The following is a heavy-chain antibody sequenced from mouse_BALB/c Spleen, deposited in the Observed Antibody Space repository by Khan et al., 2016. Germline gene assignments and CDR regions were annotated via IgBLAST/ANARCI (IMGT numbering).Heavy chain of an antibody. Sequence: EVQLQESGPSLVKTSQTLSLTCSVTGDSITSSYWNWIRKFPGNKLEFMGFISYSGSTYYNPSLKSQFSISRDTSKNQFYLQMSSVTTEDTATNCYAKWEYNGVYFDYCSQGTPLTVSS. CDR1: GDSITSSY. D-gene: IGHD1-1*01. J-gene: IGHJ2*01. CDR3: AKWEYNGVYFDY. CDR2: ISYSGST. V-gene: IGHV3-8*02.